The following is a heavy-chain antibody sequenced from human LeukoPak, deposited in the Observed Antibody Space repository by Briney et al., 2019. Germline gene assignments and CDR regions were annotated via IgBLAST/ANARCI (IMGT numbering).Heavy chain of an antibody. CDR2: INPKSGGP. CDR1: GYTFTGYY. Sequence: ASVKVSCKASGYTFTGYYLHWVRQAPGQGLEWMGWINPKSGGPNYAQKFQGRVTMTRDTSISTVYMELSSLRSDDTAVYYCTRDYLRYFDYWGQGTLVTVSS. J-gene: IGHJ4*02. CDR3: TRDYLRYFDY. V-gene: IGHV1-2*02. D-gene: IGHD3-10*02.